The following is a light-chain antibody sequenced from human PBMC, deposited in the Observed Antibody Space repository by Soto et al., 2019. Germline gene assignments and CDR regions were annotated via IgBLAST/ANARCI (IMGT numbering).Light chain of an antibody. Sequence: MMTQSPASLSVSPGDRATLSCRARPGVSSNLAWYQQKPGQAPRLLIYGASTRATGIPDRFSGSGSGTEFTLTISSLQSEDFAVYYCQQYDKSPRTFGQGTKVDIK. CDR3: QQYDKSPRT. V-gene: IGKV3-15*01. CDR1: PGVSSN. CDR2: GAS. J-gene: IGKJ1*01.